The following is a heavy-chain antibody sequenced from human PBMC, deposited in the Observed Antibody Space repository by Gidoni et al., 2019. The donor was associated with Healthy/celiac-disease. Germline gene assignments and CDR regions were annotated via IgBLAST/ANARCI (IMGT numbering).Heavy chain of an antibody. Sequence: EVQLVVSGGGLVQPGGSLRPSFPASGSTVRSNYLSGVRQAPGKGLEWVSVIYSGGSTYYADSVKGRFTISRDNSKNTLYLQMNSLRAEDTAVYYCARDPTVVGGMDVWGQGTTVTVSS. CDR3: ARDPTVVGGMDV. CDR1: GSTVRSNY. V-gene: IGHV3-66*02. J-gene: IGHJ6*02. CDR2: IYSGGST. D-gene: IGHD4-17*01.